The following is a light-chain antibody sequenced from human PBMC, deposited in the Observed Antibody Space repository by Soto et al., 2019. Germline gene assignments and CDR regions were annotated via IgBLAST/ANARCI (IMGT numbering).Light chain of an antibody. Sequence: EILLTQSPATLAVSPGEGATLSFRASQSVRDNLAWYQQKPGQAPRLLIYRASTRATGVPARFSGSGSGTEFTLTISSLQSEDVSVYFCQHYNFWPHTFGQGTKVDIK. V-gene: IGKV3-15*01. CDR3: QHYNFWPHT. CDR2: RAS. J-gene: IGKJ2*01. CDR1: QSVRDN.